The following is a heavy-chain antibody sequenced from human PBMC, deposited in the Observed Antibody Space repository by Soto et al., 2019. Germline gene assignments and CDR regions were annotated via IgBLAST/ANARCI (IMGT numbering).Heavy chain of an antibody. J-gene: IGHJ5*02. D-gene: IGHD6-13*01. CDR1: GGSITSGGYY. CDR3: ARGGSTWYWDNWLDP. Sequence: VQLRESGPGLVKPSQTLSLTCKVSGGSITSGGYYWSWIRQHPVKGLEWIGYTYYTGITYYNPSLKGRVNISLDTYGSHFSLSLTSVTAADTAIYYCARGGSTWYWDNWLDPWCPGTLVTVSS. CDR2: TYYTGIT. V-gene: IGHV4-31*03.